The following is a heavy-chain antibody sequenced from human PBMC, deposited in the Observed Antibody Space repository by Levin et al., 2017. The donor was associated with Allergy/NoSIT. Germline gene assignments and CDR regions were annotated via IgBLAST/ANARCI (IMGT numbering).Heavy chain of an antibody. J-gene: IGHJ6*02. D-gene: IGHD3-16*02. V-gene: IGHV3-7*01. Sequence: GGSLRLSCAASGFTFTSFWMTWVRQAPGKGLELVANIKQDGSETYYVDSVKGRFTISRDNAKNSVYLQMNSLRVDDTAVYYCAREEGWGYHYGMDVWGQGTTVTVSS. CDR1: GFTFTSFW. CDR2: IKQDGSET. CDR3: AREEGWGYHYGMDV.